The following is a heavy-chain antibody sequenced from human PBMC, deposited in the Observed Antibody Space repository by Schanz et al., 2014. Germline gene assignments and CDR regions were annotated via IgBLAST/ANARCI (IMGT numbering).Heavy chain of an antibody. V-gene: IGHV1-69*08. CDR3: ARDYYDSSGYYYCDY. Sequence: QVQLVQSGAEVKKPGSSVKVSCKASRSTFSSYTISWVRQAPGQGLEWMGRIIPILGIANYAQKFQGRVTITADKSTSTAYMELSSLRTEDTAMYYCARDYYDSSGYYYCDYWGQGTLVTVSS. CDR2: IIPILGIA. J-gene: IGHJ4*02. D-gene: IGHD3-22*01. CDR1: RSTFSSYT.